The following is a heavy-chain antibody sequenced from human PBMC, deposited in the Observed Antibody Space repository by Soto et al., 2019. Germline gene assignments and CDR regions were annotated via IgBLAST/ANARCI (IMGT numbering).Heavy chain of an antibody. CDR1: GYTFTTYD. CDR2: ISTYNGNT. Sequence: ASVKVSCKASGYTFTTYDISWVRQAPGQGLEWMGRISTYNGNTNYPQKLQGRVTMTTDASTSTAYMELRSLRSDDTAVYYCASTNSSSWYEDHYYYYYGMDVWGQGTTVTVSS. V-gene: IGHV1-18*01. CDR3: ASTNSSSWYEDHYYYYYGMDV. D-gene: IGHD6-13*01. J-gene: IGHJ6*02.